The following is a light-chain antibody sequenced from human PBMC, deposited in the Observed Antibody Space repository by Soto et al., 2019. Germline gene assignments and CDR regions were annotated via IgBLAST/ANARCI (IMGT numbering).Light chain of an antibody. CDR3: CSYAGSSSYV. CDR2: EVS. Sequence: SVLTQPAPVSGSSGQSVTISCPGTSRVVGSYNLVSWYQQHPGKAPKLMIYEVSKRPSGVSNRFSGSKSGNTASLTISGLQAEDEADYYCCSYAGSSSYVFGTGTKVTVL. V-gene: IGLV2-23*02. CDR1: SRVVGSYNL. J-gene: IGLJ1*01.